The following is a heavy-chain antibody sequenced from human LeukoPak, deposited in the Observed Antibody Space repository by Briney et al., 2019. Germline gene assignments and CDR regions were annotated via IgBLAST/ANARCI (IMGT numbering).Heavy chain of an antibody. CDR1: GFTFSSYA. D-gene: IGHD6-19*01. V-gene: IGHV3-30-3*01. CDR2: ISYDGSNK. J-gene: IGHJ4*02. CDR3: ARESGIEQWLVAFDY. Sequence: PGRSLRLSCAASGFTFSSYAMHWVRQAPGKGLEWVAVISYDGSNKYYADSVKGRFTISRDNSKNTLYLQMNSLRAEDTAVYYCARESGIEQWLVAFDYWGQGTLVTVSS.